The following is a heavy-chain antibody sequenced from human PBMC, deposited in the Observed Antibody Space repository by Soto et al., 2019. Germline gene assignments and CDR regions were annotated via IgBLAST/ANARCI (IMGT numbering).Heavy chain of an antibody. Sequence: EVQLLESGGGLVPPGGSLRLSCAASGFTFSSYAMSWVRQAPGKGLEWVSAISGSGGSTYYADSVKGRFTISRDNSKNTLYLQMNSLRAEDTAVYYCAKDGVLRFLEWFLLFDYWGQGTLVTVSS. V-gene: IGHV3-23*01. CDR1: GFTFSSYA. D-gene: IGHD3-3*01. CDR2: ISGSGGST. CDR3: AKDGVLRFLEWFLLFDY. J-gene: IGHJ4*02.